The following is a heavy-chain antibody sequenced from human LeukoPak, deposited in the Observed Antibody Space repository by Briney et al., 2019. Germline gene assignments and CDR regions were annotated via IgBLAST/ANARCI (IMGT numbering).Heavy chain of an antibody. CDR2: IRYDESKK. CDR1: GFTFNNYG. Sequence: GGSLRLFCAASGFTFNNYGMHWVRQAPGKGLEWVQLIRYDESKKYYAVCVKRRFTISRDNSENTLYLQMNRLRAEDTGMYFCAKDGRYSCGCADYWRQGTQVTLSS. J-gene: IGHJ4*02. D-gene: IGHD6-19*01. CDR3: AKDGRYSCGCADY. V-gene: IGHV3-30*02.